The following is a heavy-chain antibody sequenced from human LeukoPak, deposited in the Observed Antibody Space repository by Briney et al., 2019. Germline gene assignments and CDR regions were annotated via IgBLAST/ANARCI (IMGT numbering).Heavy chain of an antibody. J-gene: IGHJ6*02. CDR1: GYTFTNYY. Sequence: GASVKVSCKASGYTFTNYYMHWVRQAPGHGLEWMGIINPSGGSTSYAQKFQGRVTMTRDTSTSTVYMELSSLRSEDTAVYYCASLASGSSGYGFYGMDVWGQGTTVTVSS. V-gene: IGHV1-46*01. D-gene: IGHD3-22*01. CDR2: INPSGGST. CDR3: ASLASGSSGYGFYGMDV.